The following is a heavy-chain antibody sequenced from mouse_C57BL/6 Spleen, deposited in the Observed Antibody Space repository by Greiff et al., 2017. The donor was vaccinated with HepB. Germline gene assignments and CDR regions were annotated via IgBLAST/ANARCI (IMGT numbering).Heavy chain of an antibody. V-gene: IGHV1-39*01. CDR2: INPNYGTT. Sequence: EVQLQQSGPELVNPGASVKISCKASGYSFTDYNMNWVKQSNGKSLEWIGVINPNYGTTSYNQKFKGKATLTVDQSSSTAYMQLNSLTSEDSAVYYCASERGITTVAPYAMDYWGQGTSVTVSS. D-gene: IGHD1-1*01. J-gene: IGHJ4*01. CDR1: GYSFTDYN. CDR3: ASERGITTVAPYAMDY.